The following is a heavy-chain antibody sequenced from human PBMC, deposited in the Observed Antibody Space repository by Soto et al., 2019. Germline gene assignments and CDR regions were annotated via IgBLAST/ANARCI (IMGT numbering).Heavy chain of an antibody. Sequence: SETLSLTCTVSGGSISGYYWSWIRQPPGKGLEWIGYIYYSGSTTYNPSLKSPVTISVDTSRNQFSLKLSSVTAADTAVYYCAKVRDDHSYFFDYWGQGTLVTVSS. CDR3: AKVRDDHSYFFDY. CDR2: IYYSGST. J-gene: IGHJ4*02. V-gene: IGHV4-59*01. D-gene: IGHD6-6*01. CDR1: GGSISGYY.